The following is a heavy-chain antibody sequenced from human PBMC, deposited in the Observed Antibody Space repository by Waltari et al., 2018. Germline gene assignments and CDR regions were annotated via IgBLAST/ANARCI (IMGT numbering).Heavy chain of an antibody. J-gene: IGHJ4*02. D-gene: IGHD2-2*01. CDR2: INPNSGGT. CDR1: GYTLTELS. Sequence: QVQLVQSGAEVKKPGASVKVSCKVSGYTLTELSMHWVRQAPGKGLEWMGWINPNSGGTNYAHKFKGRVTMTRDTSISTAYMELSRLRSDDTAVYYCARAMTPAATYYFDYWGQGTLVTVSS. V-gene: IGHV1-2*07. CDR3: ARAMTPAATYYFDY.